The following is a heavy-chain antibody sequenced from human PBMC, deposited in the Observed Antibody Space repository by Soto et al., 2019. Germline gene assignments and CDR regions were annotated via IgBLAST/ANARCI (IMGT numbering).Heavy chain of an antibody. CDR2: ISSSSTFT. V-gene: IGHV3-21*01. CDR3: AAPYSTGHRLLGY. J-gene: IGHJ4*02. Sequence: WGSLRLSCVASVFTFSDYSVSWFRQAPGKGLEWLSSISSSSTFTHYADSVKGRFTISRDNAKNSLYLQMNSLRAEDTAVYYCAAPYSTGHRLLGYWGQGTLVTVSS. D-gene: IGHD6-19*01. CDR1: VFTFSDYS.